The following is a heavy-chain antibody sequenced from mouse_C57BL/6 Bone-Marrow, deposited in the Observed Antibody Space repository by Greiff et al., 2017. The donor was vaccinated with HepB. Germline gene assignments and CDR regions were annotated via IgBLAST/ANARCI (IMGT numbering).Heavy chain of an antibody. J-gene: IGHJ2*01. CDR3: ARSGWVNFDY. D-gene: IGHD3-1*01. Sequence: QVQLKESGAELARPGASVKLSCKASGYTFTSYGISWVKQRTGQGLEWIGEIYPRSGNTYYNEKFKGKATLTADKSSSTAYMELRSLTSEDSAVYFCARSGWVNFDYWGQGTTLTVSS. CDR1: GYTFTSYG. V-gene: IGHV1-81*01. CDR2: IYPRSGNT.